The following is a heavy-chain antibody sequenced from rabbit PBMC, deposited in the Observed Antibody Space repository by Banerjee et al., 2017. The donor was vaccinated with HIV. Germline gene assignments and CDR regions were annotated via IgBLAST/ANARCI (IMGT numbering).Heavy chain of an antibody. J-gene: IGHJ4*01. CDR1: GFSFSSIYW. V-gene: IGHV1S45*01. CDR2: IYSGSSDST. Sequence: QEQLEESGGDLVKPEGSLTLTCTASGFSFSSIYWICWVRQAPGKGLEWIACIYSGSSDSTYYATWAKGRFTISKTSSTTVTLQMTSLTAADTATYFCVRDRGVGYDLNLWGPGTLVTVS. D-gene: IGHD6-1*01. CDR3: VRDRGVGYDLNL.